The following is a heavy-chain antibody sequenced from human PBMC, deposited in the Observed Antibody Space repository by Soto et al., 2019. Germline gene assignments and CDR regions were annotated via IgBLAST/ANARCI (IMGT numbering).Heavy chain of an antibody. V-gene: IGHV4-59*01. D-gene: IGHD1-1*01. CDR1: GGSMLSYY. CDR3: ARSPQLERRGPFAS. Sequence: SETLSLTCTVSGGSMLSYYWSWIRLPPGKGLEWIAYVYYGGSPNYNPSLKSRVTISVDVSKNQFSLRLRSVTAADTAVYYCARSPQLERRGPFASWGLGTQVTVSS. J-gene: IGHJ4*02. CDR2: VYYGGSP.